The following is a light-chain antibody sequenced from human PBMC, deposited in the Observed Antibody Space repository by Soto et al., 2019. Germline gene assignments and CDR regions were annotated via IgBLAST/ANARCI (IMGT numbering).Light chain of an antibody. CDR1: RDINNY. CDR3: QQYDNLFVT. J-gene: IGKJ4*01. V-gene: IGKV1-33*01. Sequence: DIQMTQSPSSLSASVGDRVTITCQASRDINNYLNWYRQKPGKAPKLLIYDTSNLEIGVPSRFSGSGSGTDYSFTISSLQPEDVATYYCQQYDNLFVTFGGGTKVDIK. CDR2: DTS.